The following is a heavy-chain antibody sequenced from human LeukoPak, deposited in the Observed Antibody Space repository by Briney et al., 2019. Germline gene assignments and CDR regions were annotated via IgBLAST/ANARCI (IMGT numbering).Heavy chain of an antibody. Sequence: SLRLSCSASGFTLDYYVMHWVRQAPGKGLEWVSGISWNSGSIGYADSVRGRFTISRDNAKNSLYLQMTRLRAEDTALYYCAKDIRAGPGGLDYWGQGTLVTVSS. CDR3: AKDIRAGPGGLDY. CDR1: GFTLDYYV. V-gene: IGHV3-9*01. D-gene: IGHD1-26*01. CDR2: ISWNSGSI. J-gene: IGHJ4*02.